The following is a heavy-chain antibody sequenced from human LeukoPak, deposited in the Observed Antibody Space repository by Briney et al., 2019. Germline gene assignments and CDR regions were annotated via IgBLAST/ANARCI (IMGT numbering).Heavy chain of an antibody. J-gene: IGHJ4*02. CDR2: IYYSEST. D-gene: IGHD3-10*01. Sequence: SDPLSLPCTLSGGSISNYYWRCLRQPPGKGLEWIGYIYYSESTNYNPSLKSRVTISVDTSSNQFSLKLNSVTAADTAVYYCARRAYGAGSFNRYHFDYWGQGTLVAVSS. V-gene: IGHV4-59*07. CDR1: GGSISNYY. CDR3: ARRAYGAGSFNRYHFDY.